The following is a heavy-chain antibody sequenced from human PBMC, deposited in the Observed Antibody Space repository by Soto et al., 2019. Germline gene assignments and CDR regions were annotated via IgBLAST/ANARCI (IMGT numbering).Heavy chain of an antibody. D-gene: IGHD5-18*01. CDR2: INHSGST. J-gene: IGHJ3*02. V-gene: IGHV4-34*01. CDR3: ARGNKGYSYVSGCAFDI. Sequence: QVQLQQWGAGLLKPSETLSLTCAVYGGSFSGYYWSWIRQPPGKGLEWIGEINHSGSTNYNPSLKSRVTISVDTSKNQFSLKLSSVTAADTAVYYCARGNKGYSYVSGCAFDIWGQGTMVSVSS. CDR1: GGSFSGYY.